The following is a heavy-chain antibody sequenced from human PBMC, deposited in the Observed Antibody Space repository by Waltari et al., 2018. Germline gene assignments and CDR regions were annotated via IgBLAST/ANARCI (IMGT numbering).Heavy chain of an antibody. J-gene: IGHJ4*02. CDR2: ISYDGNNK. D-gene: IGHD6-6*01. V-gene: IGHV3-30*18. CDR3: AKDRIKLGAAPQTVLDF. CDR1: GFTFSNYG. Sequence: QVHLVESGGGVVQPGRSLRLSCAASGFTFSNYGMHWARQAPGKGLDCLTFISYDGNNKYYSDSVKGRFSISRDNSKTTLYLQINSLRTEDTAVYFCAKDRIKLGAAPQTVLDFWGQGTLLTVS.